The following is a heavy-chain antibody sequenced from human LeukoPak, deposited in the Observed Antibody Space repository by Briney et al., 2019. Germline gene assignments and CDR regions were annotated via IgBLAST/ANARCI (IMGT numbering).Heavy chain of an antibody. CDR3: VKAEVRDAFDI. J-gene: IGHJ3*02. CDR1: GFTFSSYW. Sequence: GGSLRLSCAASGFTFSSYWMHWVRQAPGKGLVWVSRINTDGSSTSYADSVKGRFTISRDNAKNTLYLQMNSLRAEDTAVYYCVKAEVRDAFDIWGQGTMVTVSS. D-gene: IGHD6-13*01. V-gene: IGHV3-74*01. CDR2: INTDGSST.